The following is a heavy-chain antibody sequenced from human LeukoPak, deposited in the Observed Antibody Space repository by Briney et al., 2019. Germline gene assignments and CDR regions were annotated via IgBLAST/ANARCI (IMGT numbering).Heavy chain of an antibody. V-gene: IGHV3-74*01. CDR1: GFTFSSYW. CDR3: VINLYNQGDY. D-gene: IGHD1-14*01. Sequence: GGSLKLSCAASGFTFSSYWMHWVRQTPGTGLVWVSRISSNGSSTNYVDSRKGRVNTFRDHAQNMLYLRVESLGVEDTAVYYCVINLYNQGDYWGQGTLVTVSS. CDR2: ISSNGSST. J-gene: IGHJ4*02.